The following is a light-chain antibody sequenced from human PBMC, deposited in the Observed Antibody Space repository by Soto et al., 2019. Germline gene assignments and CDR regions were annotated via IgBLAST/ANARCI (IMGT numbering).Light chain of an antibody. V-gene: IGKV1-39*01. Sequence: DIQMTQSPSSLSASVGDRVTITCRASQSIGNSLTWYQQKPGKAPKLLIYGSSTLQGGVPSRFSGSGSGTDVALTISSLQPEDFATYYCQQSYTTPTTFGQGTRLDIK. CDR1: QSIGNS. CDR3: QQSYTTPTT. J-gene: IGKJ5*01. CDR2: GSS.